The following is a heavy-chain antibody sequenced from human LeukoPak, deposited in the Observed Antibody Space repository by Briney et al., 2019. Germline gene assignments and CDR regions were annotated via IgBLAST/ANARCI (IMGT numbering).Heavy chain of an antibody. CDR2: ISGCGGST. D-gene: IGHD1-14*01. V-gene: IGHV3-23*01. Sequence: GGSLRLSCAASGFTFSSYAMSWVRQAPGKGLEWVSGISGCGGSTDYADSVKGRFTISRDNSKNTLYLQMNSLRAEDTAVYYCAKGVTVSTFDYWGQGTLVTVSS. CDR1: GFTFSSYA. J-gene: IGHJ4*02. CDR3: AKGVTVSTFDY.